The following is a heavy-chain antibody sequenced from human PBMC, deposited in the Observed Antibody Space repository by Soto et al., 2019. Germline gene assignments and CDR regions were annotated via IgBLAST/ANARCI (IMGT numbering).Heavy chain of an antibody. V-gene: IGHV1-69*02. CDR1: GGTFSSYT. CDR3: ARNGVAAENAFDI. D-gene: IGHD2-15*01. J-gene: IGHJ3*02. CDR2: IIPIHGIA. Sequence: QVQLVQSGAEVKKPGSSVKVSCKASGGTFSSYTISWVRQAPGQGPEWRGRIIPIHGIANYAQKFQGRVTITADKSTSTAYMELSSLRSEDTAVYYCARNGVAAENAFDIWGQGTMVTVSS.